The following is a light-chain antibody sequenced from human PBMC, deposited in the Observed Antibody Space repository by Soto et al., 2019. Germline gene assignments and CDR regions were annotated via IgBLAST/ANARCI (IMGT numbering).Light chain of an antibody. J-gene: IGKJ1*01. Sequence: EIVMTQSPATLSVSPGERATLSCRASQSVSSKLAWYQQKPGQAPRLLIYGASTRATGISARFSGSGSGTEFTLTISSLQSEDFAVYYCQQYNNWPRTFGQGTKVEIK. CDR1: QSVSSK. V-gene: IGKV3-15*01. CDR3: QQYNNWPRT. CDR2: GAS.